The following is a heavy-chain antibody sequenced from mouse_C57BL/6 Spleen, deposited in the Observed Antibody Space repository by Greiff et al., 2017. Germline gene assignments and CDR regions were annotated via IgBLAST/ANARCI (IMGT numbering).Heavy chain of an antibody. CDR2: ISSGGGYI. CDR3: ARGDYYGSSYLYFDG. J-gene: IGHJ1*03. V-gene: IGHV5S21*01. D-gene: IGHD1-1*01. CDR1: GFTFSSYA. Sequence: EVQGVESGEGLVKPGGSLKLSCAASGFTFSSYAMSWVRQTPVQRLEWVAYISSGGGYIYYEDTVKGRFTISRDTASNTLYLQMSSLKSEDTAMYYCARGDYYGSSYLYFDGWGTGATVTGSS.